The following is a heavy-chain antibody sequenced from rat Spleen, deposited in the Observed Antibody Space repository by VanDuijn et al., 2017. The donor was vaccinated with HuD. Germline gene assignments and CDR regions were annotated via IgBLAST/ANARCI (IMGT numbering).Heavy chain of an antibody. CDR1: GFTFSNAA. D-gene: IGHD1-11*01. V-gene: IGHV10-5*01. CDR3: TAEGRVGGFAY. Sequence: VQLVESGGGLVQPKESLKISCAASGFTFSNAAMYWVRQAPGKGLEWVARIRTKPNNYATYYADSVKGRFTISRDDSKSMVYLQMDNLKTEDTAMYYCTAEGRVGGFAYWGQGTLVTVSS. CDR2: IRTKPNNYAT. J-gene: IGHJ3*01.